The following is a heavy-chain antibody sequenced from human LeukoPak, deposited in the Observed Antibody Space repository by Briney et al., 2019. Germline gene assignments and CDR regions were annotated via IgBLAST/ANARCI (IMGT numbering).Heavy chain of an antibody. D-gene: IGHD5-18*01. J-gene: IGHJ6*02. CDR2: IYYSGST. V-gene: IGHV4-59*01. Sequence: SETLSLTCTVSGGSISSYYWSWIRQPPGKGLEWIGYIYYSGSTNYNPSLKSRVTISVDTSKNQFSLKLSSVTAADTAVYYCARGVRGYSYPSPSHYYGMDVWGQGTTVTVSS. CDR1: GGSISSYY. CDR3: ARGVRGYSYPSPSHYYGMDV.